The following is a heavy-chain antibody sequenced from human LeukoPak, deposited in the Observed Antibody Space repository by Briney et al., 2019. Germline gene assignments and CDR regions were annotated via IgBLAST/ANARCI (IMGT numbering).Heavy chain of an antibody. Sequence: GGSLRLSCVASGFISNTNGMHWVRQAPGKGLEWVAFMSNDGGYKFYADSVKGRFTISRDHSKNTLYLQMNSLRGEDTAVYYCATVPGEWTTLDYWGQGSLVTVSA. CDR1: GFISNTNG. CDR3: ATVPGEWTTLDY. CDR2: MSNDGGYK. V-gene: IGHV3-30*02. D-gene: IGHD2-21*01. J-gene: IGHJ4*02.